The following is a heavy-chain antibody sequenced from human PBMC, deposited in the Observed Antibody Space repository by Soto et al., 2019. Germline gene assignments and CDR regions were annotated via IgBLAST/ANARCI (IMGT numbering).Heavy chain of an antibody. V-gene: IGHV3-30-3*01. J-gene: IGHJ4*02. CDR3: AAEGRGYSGYNFDY. D-gene: IGHD5-12*01. CDR1: GFTFSSYA. CDR2: ISYDGGNK. Sequence: PGGSLRLSYAASGFTFSSYAMHWVRQAPGKGLEWVAVISYDGGNKYYADSVKGRFTISRDNSKNTLYLQMNSLRAEDTAVYYCAAEGRGYSGYNFDYWGQGTLVTVSS.